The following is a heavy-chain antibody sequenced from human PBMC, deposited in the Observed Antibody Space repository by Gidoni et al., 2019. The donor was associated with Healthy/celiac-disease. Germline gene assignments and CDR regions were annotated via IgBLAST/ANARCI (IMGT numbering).Heavy chain of an antibody. CDR2: ISGSGGST. J-gene: IGHJ4*02. Sequence: EVQLLESGGGLLQPGGSLRLSCAASGFTFSSYAMSWVRQAPGKGLEWVSAISGSGGSTYYADSVKGRFTISRDNSKNTLYLQMNSLRAEDTAVYYCAKDSKGATTVTTFDYWGQGTLVTVSS. V-gene: IGHV3-23*01. CDR1: GFTFSSYA. D-gene: IGHD4-17*01. CDR3: AKDSKGATTVTTFDY.